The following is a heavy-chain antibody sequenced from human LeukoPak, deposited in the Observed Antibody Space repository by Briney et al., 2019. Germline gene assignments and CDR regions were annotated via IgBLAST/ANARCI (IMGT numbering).Heavy chain of an antibody. V-gene: IGHV3-53*01. Sequence: GGSLRLSCAASGFTVSRNYMNWVRQAPGKGLEWVSVIYSGGNTYYADSVKGRFTISRDNSKNTLYLQMNRLRAEDTAVYYCARTANDYDGSGFFDYWGHGTLVTVSS. CDR2: IYSGGNT. J-gene: IGHJ4*01. CDR1: GFTVSRNY. D-gene: IGHD3-22*01. CDR3: ARTANDYDGSGFFDY.